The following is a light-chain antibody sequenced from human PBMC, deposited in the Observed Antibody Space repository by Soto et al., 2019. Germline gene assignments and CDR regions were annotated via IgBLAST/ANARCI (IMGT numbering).Light chain of an antibody. CDR1: QSVSSN. CDR2: GAS. CDR3: QQYGSSPPIT. Sequence: EIVMTQSPATLSVSPGERATLSCRASQSVSSNLAWYQQKPGQAPRLLIYGASTRATGIPDRFSGSGSGTDFTLTISRLEPEDFAVYYCQQYGSSPPITFGQGTLLEI. V-gene: IGKV3-20*01. J-gene: IGKJ5*01.